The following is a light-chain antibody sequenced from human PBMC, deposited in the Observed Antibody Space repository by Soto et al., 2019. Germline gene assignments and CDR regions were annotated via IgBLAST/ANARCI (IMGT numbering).Light chain of an antibody. Sequence: QSVLTQPPSVSGAPGQRVTISCTGSSSNIGAGYDVHWYQHLPGTAPKLLIYGKSNRPSGVPDRFSGYKSGTSASLAITGLQAEDEADYFCQSYDTSLSGVLFGGRTKLTVL. CDR3: QSYDTSLSGVL. V-gene: IGLV1-40*01. CDR2: GKS. CDR1: SSNIGAGYD. J-gene: IGLJ2*01.